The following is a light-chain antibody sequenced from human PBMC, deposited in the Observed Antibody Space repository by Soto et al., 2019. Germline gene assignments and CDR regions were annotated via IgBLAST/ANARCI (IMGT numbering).Light chain of an antibody. CDR1: SSNIGDNY. V-gene: IGLV1-51*01. CDR2: DNN. J-gene: IGLJ3*02. CDR3: GTWDGSLSAVV. Sequence: QSVLTQPPSVSAAPGQKVTISCSGSSSNIGDNYVSWYQQLPGTAPNLLIYDNNKRPSGIPDRFSGSKSGTSATLGISGLQTGDEADYYCGTWDGSLSAVVFGGGTKLTAL.